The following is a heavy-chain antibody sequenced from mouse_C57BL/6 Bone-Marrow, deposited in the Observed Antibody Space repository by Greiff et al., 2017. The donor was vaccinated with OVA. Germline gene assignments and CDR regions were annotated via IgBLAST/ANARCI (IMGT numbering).Heavy chain of an antibody. Sequence: EVKVEESGGGLVKPGGSLKLSCAASGFTFSSYTMSWVRQTPEKRLEWVATISGGGGNTYYPASVKGRFTISRDTASNTLYLQMSRLRSEDTALYYCARRGIRYLSYAMDYWGQGTSVTVSS. CDR1: GFTFSSYT. V-gene: IGHV5-9*01. CDR2: ISGGGGNT. D-gene: IGHD1-1*01. J-gene: IGHJ4*01. CDR3: ARRGIRYLSYAMDY.